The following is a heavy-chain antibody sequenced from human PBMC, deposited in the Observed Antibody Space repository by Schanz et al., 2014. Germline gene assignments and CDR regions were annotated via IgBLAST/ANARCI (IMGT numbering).Heavy chain of an antibody. D-gene: IGHD2-15*01. CDR3: TSYPPYRHGGKCYSDGFYI. J-gene: IGHJ3*02. CDR1: GYTFSSHG. CDR2: INTANGNA. V-gene: IGHV1-3*04. Sequence: EKKPGASVKVSCKASGYTFSSHGIHWLRQAPGQSLEWMGWINTANGNAKYSANFQARVTITRDTSATTDYMELINQRAEDTAVYYCTSYPPYRHGGKCYSDGFYIGGQQTFINFSS.